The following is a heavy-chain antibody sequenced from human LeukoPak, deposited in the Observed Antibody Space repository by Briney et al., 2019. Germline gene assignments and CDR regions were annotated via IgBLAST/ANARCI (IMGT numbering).Heavy chain of an antibody. CDR3: ARALGVVVPMDV. CDR1: GYTFTSYY. CDR2: INPSGSST. Sequence: ASVKVSCKASGYTFTSYYMHWVRQAPGQGLEWMGLINPSGSSTSYAQKFQGRLSLTRDMSTSTDYMELSSLRSEDTAVYYCARALGVVVPMDVWGKGNTVTISS. V-gene: IGHV1-46*01. J-gene: IGHJ6*03. D-gene: IGHD3-22*01.